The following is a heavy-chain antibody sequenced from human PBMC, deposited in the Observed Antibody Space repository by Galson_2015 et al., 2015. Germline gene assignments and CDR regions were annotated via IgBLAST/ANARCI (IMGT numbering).Heavy chain of an antibody. CDR2: IDWDDDK. Sequence: PALVKPTQTLTLTCTFSGFSLSTGGMCVSWIRQPPGKALEWLALIDWDDDKYYSTSLKTRLTISKDTSKNQVVLTMTNMDPVDTATYYCARIRSNYDFWSGHHGYYYYYGMDVWGQGTTVTVSS. D-gene: IGHD3-3*01. CDR3: ARIRSNYDFWSGHHGYYYYYGMDV. J-gene: IGHJ6*02. CDR1: GFSLSTGGMC. V-gene: IGHV2-70*01.